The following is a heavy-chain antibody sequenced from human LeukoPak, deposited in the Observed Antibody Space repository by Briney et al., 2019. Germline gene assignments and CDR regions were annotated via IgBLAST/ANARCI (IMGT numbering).Heavy chain of an antibody. CDR1: GGSISSYY. D-gene: IGHD2-21*02. CDR2: IYYTGST. Sequence: PSETLSLTCTVSGGSISSYYWSWIRQPLGKGLEWIGYIYYTGSTNYNPSLKSRVTISVDTSKNQFSLELSSVTAADTAVYYCAGSGDCCNFDYWGQGTLVTVSS. J-gene: IGHJ4*02. CDR3: AGSGDCCNFDY. V-gene: IGHV4-59*01.